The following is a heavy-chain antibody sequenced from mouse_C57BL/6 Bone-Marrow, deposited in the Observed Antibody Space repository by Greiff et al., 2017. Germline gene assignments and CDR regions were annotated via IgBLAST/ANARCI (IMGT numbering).Heavy chain of an antibody. V-gene: IGHV1-26*01. CDR3: AGDYDRWFAY. Sequence: VQLQQSGPELVKPGASVKISCKASGYTFTDYYMNWVKQSHGQSLEWIGDINPNNGGTSYNQKFKGKATLTVDKSSSTAYMELRSLTSEDSAVYYCAGDYDRWFAYWGQGTLVTVSA. CDR2: INPNNGGT. CDR1: GYTFTDYY. D-gene: IGHD2-4*01. J-gene: IGHJ3*01.